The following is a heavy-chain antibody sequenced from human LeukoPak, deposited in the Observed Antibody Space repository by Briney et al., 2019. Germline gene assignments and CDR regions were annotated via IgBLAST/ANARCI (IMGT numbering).Heavy chain of an antibody. Sequence: GGSLRLSCAASEFTFSDYWMHWVRQVPGKGLVWVSCIDGDGSTTKYADSVKGRFTISRDNAKNTLYLQVNSLRAEDTAVYYCAQGGSPGAFDYWGQGTLVTVSS. CDR3: AQGGSPGAFDY. V-gene: IGHV3-74*01. CDR2: IDGDGSTT. CDR1: EFTFSDYW. D-gene: IGHD1-26*01. J-gene: IGHJ4*02.